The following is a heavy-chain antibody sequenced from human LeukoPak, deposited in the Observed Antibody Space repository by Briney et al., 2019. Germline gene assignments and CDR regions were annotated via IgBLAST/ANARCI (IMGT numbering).Heavy chain of an antibody. Sequence: GGSLRLSCVASGFTFSSYSMNWVRQAPGKGLEWVSYISSGSSTTYYVDSVKGRFTISRDNAENSLYLQMNSLRDEDTAVYYCAGARTYYYAMDVWGQGTTVTVSS. V-gene: IGHV3-48*02. CDR2: ISSGSSTT. J-gene: IGHJ6*02. CDR3: AGARTYYYAMDV. CDR1: GFTFSSYS.